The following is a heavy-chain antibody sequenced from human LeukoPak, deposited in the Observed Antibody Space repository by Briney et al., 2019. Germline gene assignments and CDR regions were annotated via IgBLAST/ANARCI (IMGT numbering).Heavy chain of an antibody. CDR2: ISGSDTST. Sequence: TGGSLRLSCAASGFTFNNYTMSWVRQAPGKGLEWVSVISGSDTSTYYADSVKGRFTISRDDSKNTLYLQMNSLRAEDMAVYYCPKCRSLSPASATNYWGQGTLVTVSS. V-gene: IGHV3-23*01. CDR1: GFTFNNYT. CDR3: PKCRSLSPASATNY. D-gene: IGHD2-15*01. J-gene: IGHJ4*02.